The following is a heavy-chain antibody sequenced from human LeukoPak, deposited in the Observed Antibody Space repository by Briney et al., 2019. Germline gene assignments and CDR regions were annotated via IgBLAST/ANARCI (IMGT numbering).Heavy chain of an antibody. V-gene: IGHV3-21*01. J-gene: IGHJ4*02. Sequence: GGSLRLSCAASGFTFSSYSMNWVRQAPGKGLEWVSSISSSSSYIYYADSVKGRFTISRDNAKNSLYLQMNSLKAEDTAVYYCARARGRTTRHWGQGTLVTVSS. CDR2: ISSSSSYI. CDR3: ARARGRTTRH. CDR1: GFTFSSYS. D-gene: IGHD2/OR15-2a*01.